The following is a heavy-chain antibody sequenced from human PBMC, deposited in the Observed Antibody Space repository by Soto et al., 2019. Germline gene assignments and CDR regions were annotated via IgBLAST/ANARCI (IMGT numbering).Heavy chain of an antibody. V-gene: IGHV4-31*03. CDR1: GGSISSGGYY. CDR3: ARHLWVGSSWYLGAFDI. J-gene: IGHJ3*02. D-gene: IGHD6-13*01. CDR2: IYYSGST. Sequence: PSETLSLTCTVSGGSISSGGYYWSWIRQHPGKGLEWIGYIYYSGSTYYNLSLKSRVTISVDTSKNQFSLKLSSVTAADTAVYYCARHLWVGSSWYLGAFDIWGQGTMVTV.